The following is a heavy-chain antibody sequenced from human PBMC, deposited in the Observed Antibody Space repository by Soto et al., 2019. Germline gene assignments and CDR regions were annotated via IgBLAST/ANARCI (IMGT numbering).Heavy chain of an antibody. V-gene: IGHV3-30-3*01. CDR1: GFTFSSYA. CDR3: AREAYSSSFLAWFDP. J-gene: IGHJ5*02. CDR2: ISYDGSNK. Sequence: QVQLVESGGGVVQPGRSLRLSCAASGFTFSSYAMHWVRQAPGKGLEWVAVISYDGSNKYYADSVKGRFTISRDNSKNTLYLQMNSLRAEDTAVYYCAREAYSSSFLAWFDPWGQGTLVTVSS. D-gene: IGHD6-13*01.